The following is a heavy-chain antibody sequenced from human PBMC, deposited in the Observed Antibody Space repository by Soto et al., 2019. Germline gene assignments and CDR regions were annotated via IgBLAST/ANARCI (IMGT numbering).Heavy chain of an antibody. V-gene: IGHV1-69*13. D-gene: IGHD2-8*01. CDR1: GGTFSSYA. Sequence: SVKVSCKASGGTFSSYAISWVRQAPGQGLEWMGEIIPIFGTANYAQKFQGRVTITADESTSTAYMELSSLRSEVMAVYYCARRVNGRAWFDPWGQGTLVTVSS. CDR3: ARRVNGRAWFDP. CDR2: IIPIFGTA. J-gene: IGHJ5*01.